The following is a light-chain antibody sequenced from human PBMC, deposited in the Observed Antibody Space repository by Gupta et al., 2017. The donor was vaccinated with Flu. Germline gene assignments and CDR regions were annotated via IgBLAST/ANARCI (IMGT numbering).Light chain of an antibody. CDR2: DAS. CDR1: QSISNY. CDR3: QQPSNWPPFT. Sequence: EIVLTQSPATLSLSPGERATLSCRASQSISNYLVWYQQKPGQAPRLLIYDASNRDTGIPARFSGSGSGKDLTLTISSREQEDFAVYYCQQPSNWPPFTFGHGTKVDIK. J-gene: IGKJ3*01. V-gene: IGKV3-11*01.